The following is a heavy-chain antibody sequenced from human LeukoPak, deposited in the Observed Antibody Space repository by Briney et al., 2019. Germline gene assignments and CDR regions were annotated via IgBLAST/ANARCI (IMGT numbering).Heavy chain of an antibody. CDR3: ARGNRLYSSSWSSLPFDI. Sequence: ASVKVSCKASGYIFPSYDINWVRQATGQGLEWMGWTNPISGYTRSAQKLQGRVTMTRNTSISTAYLELSSLRSDDTAVYYCARGNRLYSSSWSSLPFDIWVQGTMVTVSS. D-gene: IGHD6-13*01. CDR2: TNPISGYT. V-gene: IGHV1-8*01. CDR1: GYIFPSYD. J-gene: IGHJ3*02.